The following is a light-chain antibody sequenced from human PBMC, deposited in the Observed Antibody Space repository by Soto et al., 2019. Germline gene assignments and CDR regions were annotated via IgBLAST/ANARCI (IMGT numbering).Light chain of an antibody. CDR2: DVS. J-gene: IGLJ1*01. CDR1: SSDVGGYNY. CDR3: RSYTSSSTLPLYV. Sequence: QSALTQPASVSGSPGQSITISCTGTSSDVGGYNYVSWYQQHPGKAPKLMIYDVSNRPSGVSNRFSGSKSGNTASLTISGLQAEDEADYYCRSYTSSSTLPLYVFGTGTKLTVL. V-gene: IGLV2-14*01.